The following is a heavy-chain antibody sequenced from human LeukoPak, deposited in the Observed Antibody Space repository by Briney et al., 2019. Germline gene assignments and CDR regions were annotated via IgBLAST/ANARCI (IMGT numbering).Heavy chain of an antibody. J-gene: IGHJ4*02. Sequence: PSETLSLTCAFYGASFSGYYWRWSREPPGKGLEWIGEINHSGITTYNPSLKSRVTISVDTSKKQFSLKLNSVTAADTAVYYCAISHKWLLLDYWDQGTLVTVSP. CDR1: GASFSGYY. CDR3: AISHKWLLLDY. V-gene: IGHV4-34*01. CDR2: INHSGIT. D-gene: IGHD2-15*01.